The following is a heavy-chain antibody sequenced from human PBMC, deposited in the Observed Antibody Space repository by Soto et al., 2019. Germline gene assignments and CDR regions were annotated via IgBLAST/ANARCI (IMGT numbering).Heavy chain of an antibody. CDR1: GYSFTSYW. Sequence: GESLKISCKGSGYSFTSYWIGWVRQMPGKGLEWMGIIYPGDSDTRYSPSFQGQVTISADKSISTAYLQWSSLKASDTAMYYCARGGQHSSSWYKYYYYYYYMDVWGKGTTVTVSS. J-gene: IGHJ6*03. D-gene: IGHD6-13*01. CDR2: IYPGDSDT. CDR3: ARGGQHSSSWYKYYYYYYYMDV. V-gene: IGHV5-51*01.